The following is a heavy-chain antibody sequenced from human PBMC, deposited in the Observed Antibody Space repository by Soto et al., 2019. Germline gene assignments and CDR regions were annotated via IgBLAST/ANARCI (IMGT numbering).Heavy chain of an antibody. V-gene: IGHV3-23*01. Sequence: HPGGSLRLSCAASEFTFSRYAMYWVRQAPGEGLEWVSAISGAGDKTFYAEPVRGRFTISRDNSENTLFLQMNSLRAEDTAIYYCVKATSAAPFGYYGMDVWGQGTTVTVSS. CDR3: VKATSAAPFGYYGMDV. J-gene: IGHJ6*02. CDR2: ISGAGDKT. CDR1: EFTFSRYA. D-gene: IGHD3-3*01.